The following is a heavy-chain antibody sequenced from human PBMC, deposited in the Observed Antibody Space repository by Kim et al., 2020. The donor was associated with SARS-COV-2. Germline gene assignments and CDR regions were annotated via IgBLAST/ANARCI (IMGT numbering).Heavy chain of an antibody. Sequence: GGSLRLSCAASGFTFSSYGMHWVRQAPGKGLEWVAVIWYDGSNKYYVDSVKGRFTISRDNSKNTLYLQMNSLRAEDTAVYYCARDQGDYGDSYYYYGMDVWGQGTTVTVSS. CDR2: IWYDGSNK. CDR1: GFTFSSYG. CDR3: ARDQGDYGDSYYYYGMDV. D-gene: IGHD4-17*01. V-gene: IGHV3-33*01. J-gene: IGHJ6*02.